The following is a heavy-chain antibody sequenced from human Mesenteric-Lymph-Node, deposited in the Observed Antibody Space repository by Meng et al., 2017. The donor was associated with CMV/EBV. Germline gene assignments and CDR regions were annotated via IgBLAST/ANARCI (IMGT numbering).Heavy chain of an antibody. D-gene: IGHD3-16*01. Sequence: GSLRPSCTVSGGSISLYYWSWIRQPPGKGLEWIGYIYYRGSTNYNPSLKSRVTMSLDTSKTQISLRLNSVAAADTTVYYCAWGPNVFYFGSWAQGTLVTVSS. J-gene: IGHJ4*02. V-gene: IGHV4-59*01. CDR2: IYYRGST. CDR1: GGSISLYY. CDR3: AWGPNVFYFGS.